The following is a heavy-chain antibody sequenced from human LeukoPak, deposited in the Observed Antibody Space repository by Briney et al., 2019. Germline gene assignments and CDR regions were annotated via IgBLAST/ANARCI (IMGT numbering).Heavy chain of an antibody. CDR2: VRTSGSTI. V-gene: IGHV3-48*03. Sequence: GGSLRLSCAASGCTLSGYEMNWVRQARGKGLEWVSYVRTSGSTIYYADSVKGRFTISRDNAKNTLCLQMSSLRAEDTGVYYCARGKFGRVVAVVSIDYWGERGLGAVSS. D-gene: IGHD2-15*01. CDR3: ARGKFGRVVAVVSIDY. CDR1: GCTLSGYE. J-gene: IGHJ4*02.